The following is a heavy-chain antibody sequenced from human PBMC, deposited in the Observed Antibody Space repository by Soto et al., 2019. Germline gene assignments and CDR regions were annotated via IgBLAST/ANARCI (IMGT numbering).Heavy chain of an antibody. D-gene: IGHD5-12*01. Sequence: PGESLKISCKGSGDSFSNKWIGWVRQMPGKGLEWMGIIHPDDSDSRYTPSFQGQVTISADRSISTTYLQWVTLKASDTATYYCARLSGYSSGYYYGIDVWGQGTTVTVSS. V-gene: IGHV5-51*01. J-gene: IGHJ6*02. CDR2: IHPDDSDS. CDR1: GDSFSNKW. CDR3: ARLSGYSSGYYYGIDV.